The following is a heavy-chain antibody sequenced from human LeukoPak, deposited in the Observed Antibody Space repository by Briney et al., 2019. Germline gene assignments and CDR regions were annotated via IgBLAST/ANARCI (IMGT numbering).Heavy chain of an antibody. Sequence: PGGTLRLSCAASGFTFSNYGMNWVRQAPGKGLEWVSAISDSGGTTSYADSVKGRFTISRDNSKNSLYLQMNSLRAEDTAVYYCARDRTILYYYYMDVWGKGTTVTVSS. D-gene: IGHD1-1*01. CDR1: GFTFSNYG. J-gene: IGHJ6*03. CDR2: ISDSGGTT. CDR3: ARDRTILYYYYMDV. V-gene: IGHV3-23*01.